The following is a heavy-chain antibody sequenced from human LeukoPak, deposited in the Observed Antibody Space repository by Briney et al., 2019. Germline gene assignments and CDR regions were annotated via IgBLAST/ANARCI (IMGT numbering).Heavy chain of an antibody. J-gene: IGHJ4*02. Sequence: GGSLRLSCEASGFTFSAYAMSWVRQAPGKGLEWVSAISGSGSSTYYADSVKGRFTISRDNSKNTLYLQINSLRDDDTALYYCVRGTNFDYWGQGALVTVSS. V-gene: IGHV3-23*01. CDR1: GFTFSAYA. CDR3: VRGTNFDY. CDR2: ISGSGSST.